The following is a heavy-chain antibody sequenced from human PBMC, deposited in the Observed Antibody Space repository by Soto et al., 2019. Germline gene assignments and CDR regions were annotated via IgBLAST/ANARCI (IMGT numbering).Heavy chain of an antibody. V-gene: IGHV3-21*01. D-gene: IGHD3-10*01. J-gene: IGHJ4*02. CDR3: ARDSVTYYYGSGSYYNPIDY. CDR1: GFTFSSYS. Sequence: GGSLRLSCAASGFTFSSYSMNWVRQAPGKGLEWVSSISSSSYIYYADSVKGRFTISRDNAKNSLYLQMNSLRAEDTAVYYCARDSVTYYYGSGSYYNPIDYWGQGTLVTVSS. CDR2: ISSSSYI.